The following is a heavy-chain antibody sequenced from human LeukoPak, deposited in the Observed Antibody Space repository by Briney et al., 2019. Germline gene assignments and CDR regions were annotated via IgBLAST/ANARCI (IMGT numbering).Heavy chain of an antibody. D-gene: IGHD3-9*01. CDR3: ARWLTRGGMDV. J-gene: IGHJ6*02. Sequence: GGSLRLSCAASGFTFSDYYMSWIRQAPGKGLEWISYIHSGGSPIYYADSARGRFTISRDNANNSLFLQMNSLRAEDTAVYYCARWLTRGGMDVWGQGTTVSVSS. V-gene: IGHV3-11*01. CDR2: IHSGGSPI. CDR1: GFTFSDYY.